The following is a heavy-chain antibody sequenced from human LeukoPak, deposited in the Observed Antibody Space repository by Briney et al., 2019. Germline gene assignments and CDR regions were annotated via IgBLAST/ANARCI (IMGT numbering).Heavy chain of an antibody. J-gene: IGHJ4*02. CDR2: ISWNSGSI. CDR1: GFTFDDYA. D-gene: IGHD6-13*01. CDR3: AKGGRQQLKYYFDY. Sequence: GGSLRLSCAASGFTFDDYAMHWVRQAPGKGLEWVSGISWNSGSIGYADSVKGRFTISRDNAKNSLYLQMNSLRAEDTALYYCAKGGRQQLKYYFDYWGQGTLVTVSS. V-gene: IGHV3-9*01.